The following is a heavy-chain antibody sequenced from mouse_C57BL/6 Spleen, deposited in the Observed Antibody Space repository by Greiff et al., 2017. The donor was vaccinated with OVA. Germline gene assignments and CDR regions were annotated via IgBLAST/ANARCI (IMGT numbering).Heavy chain of an antibody. V-gene: IGHV1-42*01. J-gene: IGHJ3*01. CDR1: GYSFTGYY. CDR3: ARGGTLTGGAWFAY. CDR2: INPSTGGT. Sequence: EVQLQQSGPELVKPGASVKISCKASGYSFTGYYMNWVKQSPEKSLEWIGEINPSTGGTTYNQKFKAKATLTVDKSSSTAYMQLKSLTSEDSAVYYCARGGTLTGGAWFAYWGQGTLVTVSA. D-gene: IGHD4-1*01.